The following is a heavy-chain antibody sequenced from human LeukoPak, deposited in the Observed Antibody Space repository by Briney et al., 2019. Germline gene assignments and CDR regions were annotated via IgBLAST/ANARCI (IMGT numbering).Heavy chain of an antibody. V-gene: IGHV4-38-2*01. CDR2: IYHRGST. CDR3: AGHGFTWFGEL. D-gene: IGHD3-10*01. J-gene: IGHJ4*02. Sequence: PSETLSLTCVVSGYSISSGYYWGWIRQPPGKGLEWIGSIYHRGSTYYNPSLKSRVTISVDTSKNQLSLKLSSVTAADTAVYYCAGHGFTWFGELWGQGTLVTVSS. CDR1: GYSISSGYY.